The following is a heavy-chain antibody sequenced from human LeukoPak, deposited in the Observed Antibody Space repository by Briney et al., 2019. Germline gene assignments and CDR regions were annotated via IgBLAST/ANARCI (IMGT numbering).Heavy chain of an antibody. CDR1: GFTFSNYG. CDR2: IRYDGNNK. Sequence: PGGSLRLSCGASGFTFSNYGMLWVRQAPGKGLDWVAFIRYDGNNKLYADSVKGRFTISRDNAKNSLYLQMNSLRAEDTAVYYCARRSSGYYSWGADYWGQGTLVTVSS. J-gene: IGHJ4*02. D-gene: IGHD3-22*01. CDR3: ARRSSGYYSWGADY. V-gene: IGHV3-30*02.